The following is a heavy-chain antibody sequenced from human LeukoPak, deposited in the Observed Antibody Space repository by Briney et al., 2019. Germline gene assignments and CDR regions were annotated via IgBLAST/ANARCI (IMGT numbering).Heavy chain of an antibody. CDR1: GFTVSSNY. Sequence: GGSLRLSCAASGFTVSSNYMSWVRHAPGQGLELVSSISSHSRDTYYADSVKGRVTISRDNAKNSLHLQMNSLRAEDTAVYCCSRDDRDISSFRFDYWGHGILVTVSS. D-gene: IGHD6-6*01. CDR2: ISSHSRDT. V-gene: IGHV3-21*01. CDR3: SRDDRDISSFRFDY. J-gene: IGHJ4*01.